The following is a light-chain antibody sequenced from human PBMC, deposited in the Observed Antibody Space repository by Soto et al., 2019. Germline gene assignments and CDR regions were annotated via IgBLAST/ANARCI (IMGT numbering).Light chain of an antibody. J-gene: IGKJ1*01. CDR2: GAS. V-gene: IGKV3-20*01. CDR3: QQYGRSPWK. Sequence: TNAPIALSPSPLDIATISCRASQSVSSNLAWYQQKPGQAPRLLIYGASSRATGTPDRFSGSGSGTDFTLTISRLEPEDFAVYCCQQYGRSPWKFGQGTKVDIK. CDR1: QSVSSN.